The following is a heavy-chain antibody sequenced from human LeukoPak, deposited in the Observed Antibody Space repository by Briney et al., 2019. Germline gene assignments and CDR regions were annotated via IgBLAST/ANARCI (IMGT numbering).Heavy chain of an antibody. Sequence: ASVKVSCKVSGYTLTELSMHWVRQAPGKGLEWMGGFDPEDGETIYAQKFQGRVTMTEDTSTDTAYMELSSLRSEDTAVYYCARDGSEIVGATNDAFDIWGQGTMVTVSS. J-gene: IGHJ3*02. CDR2: FDPEDGET. CDR3: ARDGSEIVGATNDAFDI. D-gene: IGHD1-26*01. V-gene: IGHV1-24*01. CDR1: GYTLTELS.